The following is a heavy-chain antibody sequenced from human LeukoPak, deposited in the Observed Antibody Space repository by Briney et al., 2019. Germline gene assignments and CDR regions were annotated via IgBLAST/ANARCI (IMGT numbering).Heavy chain of an antibody. CDR1: GFTFDDYA. Sequence: GGSLRLSCAASGFTFDDYAMHWVRQAPGKGLEWVSLITWDGGDTYYGDSVKGRFTIPRDNSKNSLYLQMNSLRAEDTAFYYCARSISSWELLFDYWGQGTLVTVSS. CDR2: ITWDGGDT. CDR3: ARSISSWELLFDY. V-gene: IGHV3-43D*03. J-gene: IGHJ4*02. D-gene: IGHD1-26*01.